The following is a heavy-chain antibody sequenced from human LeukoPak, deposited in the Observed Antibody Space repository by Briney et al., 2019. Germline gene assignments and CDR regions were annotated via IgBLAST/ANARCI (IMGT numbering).Heavy chain of an antibody. CDR3: ARDPLGYCSSTSCSDY. CDR2: INPNSGGT. J-gene: IGHJ4*02. D-gene: IGHD2-2*01. CDR1: GYTFTGYF. Sequence: ASVKVSCKASGYTFTGYFMHWVRQAPGHGLEWMGRINPNSGGTNYAQKFQGRVTMTRDTSISTAYMELSRLRSDDTAVYYCARDPLGYCSSTSCSDYWGQGTLVTVSS. V-gene: IGHV1-2*06.